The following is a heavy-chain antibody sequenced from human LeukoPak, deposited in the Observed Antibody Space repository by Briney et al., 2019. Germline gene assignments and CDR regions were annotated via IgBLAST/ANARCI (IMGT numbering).Heavy chain of an antibody. CDR1: GDSITNTYYY. J-gene: IGHJ4*02. Sequence: PSETLSLTCTVSGDSITNTYYYWSWIRQPPGKGLEWIGYIYYSGSTNYNPSLKSRVTISVDTSKNQFSLKLSSVTAADTAVYYCARVAEYYDSSGYHSHFDYWGQGTLVTVSS. D-gene: IGHD3-22*01. CDR2: IYYSGST. CDR3: ARVAEYYDSSGYHSHFDY. V-gene: IGHV4-61*01.